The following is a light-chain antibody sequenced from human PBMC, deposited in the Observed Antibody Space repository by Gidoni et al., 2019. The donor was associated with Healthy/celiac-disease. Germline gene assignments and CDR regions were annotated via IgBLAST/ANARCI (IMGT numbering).Light chain of an antibody. CDR2: EVS. CDR3: SSYTSSSDVV. V-gene: IGLV2-14*01. J-gene: IGLJ2*01. Sequence: QSALTQPASVSGSPGHSITISCTGTSSDVGGYNYVSWYQQHPGKAPKLMIYEVSNRPSGVSNRCSGSKSGNTASLTISGLQAEDEADYYCSSYTSSSDVVFGGGTKLTVL. CDR1: SSDVGGYNY.